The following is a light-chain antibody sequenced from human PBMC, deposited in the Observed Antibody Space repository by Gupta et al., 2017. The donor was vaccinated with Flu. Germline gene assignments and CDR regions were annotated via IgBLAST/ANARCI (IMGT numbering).Light chain of an antibody. Sequence: GQTTRRSSGANKVGSKSLRWYQQNTGAAPVVFVDDDSSRSSGIPERFSGSTSGNTATVTTSRVEAGEEADYYCQVWDTSSNNGVFGGGTKLTVL. V-gene: IGLV3-21*02. J-gene: IGLJ3*02. CDR3: QVWDTSSNNGV. CDR2: DDS. CDR1: KVGSKS.